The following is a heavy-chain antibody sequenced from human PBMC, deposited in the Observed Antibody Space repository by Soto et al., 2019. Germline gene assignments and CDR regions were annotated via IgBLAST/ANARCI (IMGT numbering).Heavy chain of an antibody. Sequence: VQLVESGGGLVKPGGSLRISCAASGFTFSSYSMNWVRQAPGKGLEWVSSISSSSAYIYYADSVTGRFTVSRDNAKNSLYLEMNSLTAEDTAVYYCGRGGGGYCSSTDCSRDYWGHGTLVTVSS. CDR3: GRGGGGYCSSTDCSRDY. V-gene: IGHV3-21*01. CDR1: GFTFSSYS. CDR2: ISSSSAYI. D-gene: IGHD2-2*01. J-gene: IGHJ4*01.